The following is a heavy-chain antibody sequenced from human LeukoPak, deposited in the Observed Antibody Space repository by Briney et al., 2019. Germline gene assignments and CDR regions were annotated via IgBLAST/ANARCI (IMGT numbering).Heavy chain of an antibody. D-gene: IGHD2/OR15-2a*01. Sequence: SETLSLTRAVYGGSFSGYYWSWIRQPPGKGLEWIGDIYDSGSTRYNTSLESRVTISVDTSKNQFSLKLSSVTAADTAVYYCAKGGSTNFYYGDVWGQGTTVTVS. CDR2: IYDSGST. CDR1: GGSFSGYY. CDR3: AKGGSTNFYYGDV. V-gene: IGHV4-59*01. J-gene: IGHJ6*02.